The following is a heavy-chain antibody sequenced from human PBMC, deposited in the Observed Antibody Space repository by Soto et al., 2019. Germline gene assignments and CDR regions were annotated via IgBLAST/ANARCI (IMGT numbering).Heavy chain of an antibody. CDR2: IYYSGST. V-gene: IGHV4-39*01. CDR1: GGSISSSSYY. CDR3: ARPSLWDDYIWGSYRYTPFDY. D-gene: IGHD3-16*02. J-gene: IGHJ4*02. Sequence: SEILSLTCTVSGGSISSSSYYWGWIRQPPGKGLEWIGSIYYSGSTYYNPSLKSRVTISVDTSKNQFSLKLSSVTAADTAVYYCARPSLWDDYIWGSYRYTPFDYWGQGTLVTVSS.